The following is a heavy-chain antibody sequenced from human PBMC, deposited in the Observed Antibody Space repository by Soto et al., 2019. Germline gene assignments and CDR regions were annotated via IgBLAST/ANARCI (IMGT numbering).Heavy chain of an antibody. CDR2: IYYSGTT. CDR1: GTSISSYY. Sequence: SETLSLTCTVSGTSISSYYWSWIRQPPGKRLEWIGYIYYSGTTNYSPSLKSRVTISIDTSKNQFSLNLSSVTAADTAVYYCARHLPYCGGDCYSLDYWGQGTVVTAPQ. CDR3: ARHLPYCGGDCYSLDY. J-gene: IGHJ4*02. V-gene: IGHV4-59*08. D-gene: IGHD2-21*02.